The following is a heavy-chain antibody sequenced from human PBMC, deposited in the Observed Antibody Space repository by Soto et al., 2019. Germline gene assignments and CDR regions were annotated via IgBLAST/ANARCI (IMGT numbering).Heavy chain of an antibody. CDR2: IHYSGTT. CDR1: GTSISSYC. D-gene: IGHD2-8*01. Sequence: XPTLYLTFTVSGTSISSYCWSWIRQPAAKGLEWIANIHYSGTTNHNPSRSSLVTLSVDTSKNQSALKMTSETSADRAIYFCEIYNSYAMDYGGPGTLVTVSS. CDR3: EIYNSYAMDY. V-gene: IGHV4-59*01. J-gene: IGHJ4*02.